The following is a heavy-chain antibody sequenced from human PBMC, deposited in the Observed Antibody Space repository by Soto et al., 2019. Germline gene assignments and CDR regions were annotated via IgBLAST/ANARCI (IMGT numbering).Heavy chain of an antibody. Sequence: PRESLKVSCKGSGYSFTSYWIGCVRQMPGKGLEWMGIIYPGDSDTRYSPSFQGQVTISADKSISTAYLQWSSLKASDTAMYYCARQVVPPDFDGDYGAFDIWGQGTMVTVSS. CDR1: GYSFTSYW. D-gene: IGHD4-17*01. CDR2: IYPGDSDT. CDR3: ARQVVPPDFDGDYGAFDI. V-gene: IGHV5-51*01. J-gene: IGHJ3*02.